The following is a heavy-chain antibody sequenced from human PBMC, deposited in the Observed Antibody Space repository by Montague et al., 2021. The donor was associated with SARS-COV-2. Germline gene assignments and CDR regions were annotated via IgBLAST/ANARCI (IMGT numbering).Heavy chain of an antibody. J-gene: IGHJ5*02. V-gene: IGHV4-39*01. CDR2: MYYSGSS. D-gene: IGHD5-12*01. CDR1: GGSISSSSYY. Sequence: SETLSLTCTVSGGSISSSSYYWGWIRQPPGKGLEWIGSMYYSGSSYYNPSLKSRVTISVYTSKNQFSLKLSSVTAADSAVYYCARGHSCYVYPTGFDAWGLGTLVTVSS. CDR3: ARGHSCYVYPTGFDA.